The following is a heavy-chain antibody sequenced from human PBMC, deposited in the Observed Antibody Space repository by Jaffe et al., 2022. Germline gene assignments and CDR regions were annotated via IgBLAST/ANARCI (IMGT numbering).Heavy chain of an antibody. V-gene: IGHV3-49*04. D-gene: IGHD6-13*01. Sequence: EVQLVESGGGLVQPGRSLRLSCTASGFTFGDYAMSWVRQAPGKGLEWVGFIRSKAYGGTTEYAASVKGRFTISRDDSKSIAYLQMNSLKTEDTAVYYCTRDPRYSSSWTHYYYYYYMDVWGKGTTVTVSS. CDR3: TRDPRYSSSWTHYYYYYYMDV. J-gene: IGHJ6*03. CDR2: IRSKAYGGTT. CDR1: GFTFGDYA.